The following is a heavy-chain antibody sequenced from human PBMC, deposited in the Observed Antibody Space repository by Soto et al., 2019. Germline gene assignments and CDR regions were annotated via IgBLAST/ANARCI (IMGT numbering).Heavy chain of an antibody. J-gene: IGHJ4*02. D-gene: IGHD3-3*01. Sequence: ASVKVSCKASGYTFTGYGISWVRQAPGQGLEWMGWISAYNGNTNYAQKLQGRVTMTTDTSTSTAYMELRSLRSDDTAVYYCARQNRITIFGVAGPYYFDYWGQGTLVTVSS. CDR1: GYTFTGYG. CDR3: ARQNRITIFGVAGPYYFDY. V-gene: IGHV1-18*01. CDR2: ISAYNGNT.